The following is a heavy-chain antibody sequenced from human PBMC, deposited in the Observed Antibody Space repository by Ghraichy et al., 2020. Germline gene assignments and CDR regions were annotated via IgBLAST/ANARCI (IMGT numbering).Heavy chain of an antibody. CDR3: ARGPGNYDYVWGSYPSVFDI. CDR1: GFTVSSNY. D-gene: IGHD3-16*02. V-gene: IGHV3-53*04. CDR2: IYSGGST. J-gene: IGHJ3*02. Sequence: GGSLRLSCAASGFTVSSNYMSWVRQAPGKGLEWVSVIYSGGSTYYADSVKGRFTISRHNSKNTLYLQMNSLRAEDTAVYYCARGPGNYDYVWGSYPSVFDIWGQGTMVTVSS.